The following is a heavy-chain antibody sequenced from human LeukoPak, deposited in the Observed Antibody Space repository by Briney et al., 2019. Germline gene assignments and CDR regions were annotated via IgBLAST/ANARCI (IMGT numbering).Heavy chain of an antibody. D-gene: IGHD2-15*01. V-gene: IGHV1-69*13. J-gene: IGHJ5*02. Sequence: ASVKVSCKASGGTFSSDGISWVRQAPGQGLEWMGGIIPGLGAAHYAQKFQDRVTITADESTSTAYMELSSPRSEDTAVYYCTRAPGGIYNWFDPWGQGTLVTVSS. CDR3: TRAPGGIYNWFDP. CDR1: GGTFSSDG. CDR2: IIPGLGAA.